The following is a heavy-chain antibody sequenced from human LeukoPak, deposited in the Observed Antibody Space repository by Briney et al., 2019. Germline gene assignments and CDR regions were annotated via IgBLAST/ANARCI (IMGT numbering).Heavy chain of an antibody. CDR2: IKEDGSDK. CDR3: ARDYN. V-gene: IGHV3-7*01. CDR1: GFIFSSYW. Sequence: GGSLRHSCAASGFIFSSYWMAWVRQAPGKGLEWVANIKEDGSDKNYVESLKGRFTISRDNAKSSLYLQMNSLRAEDTAVYYCARDYNLGQGTLVTVSS. J-gene: IGHJ4*02.